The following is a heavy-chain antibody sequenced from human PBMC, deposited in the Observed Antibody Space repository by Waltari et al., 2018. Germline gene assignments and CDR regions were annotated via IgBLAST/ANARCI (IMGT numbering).Heavy chain of an antibody. Sequence: EGQLLESGGDLVQPGGSLRLSGIASGFSFSNYDMNWVRHATGMWLEWVSRLSASASLNDYADSVKGRFTISRENSKNTLFLQMNSLRADDTAVYYCAKDLTGWGAFDIWGQGTMVTVSS. CDR3: AKDLTGWGAFDI. J-gene: IGHJ3*02. V-gene: IGHV3-23*01. CDR1: GFSFSNYD. CDR2: LSASASLN. D-gene: IGHD1-20*01.